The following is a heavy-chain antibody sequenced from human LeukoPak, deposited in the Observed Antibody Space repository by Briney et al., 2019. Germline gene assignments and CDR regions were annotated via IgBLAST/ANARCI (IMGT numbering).Heavy chain of an antibody. CDR3: ARHTPMAPYYFDY. Sequence: GESLKISCKGSGYRFTNYWIGWVRQMPGKGLEWMRIIYPRDSDTRYSPSFQGQVTISADKSISTAYLQWSSLKASDPAMYYCARHTPMAPYYFDYWGQGTLVTVSS. J-gene: IGHJ4*02. CDR2: IYPRDSDT. D-gene: IGHD5-18*01. CDR1: GYRFTNYW. V-gene: IGHV5-51*01.